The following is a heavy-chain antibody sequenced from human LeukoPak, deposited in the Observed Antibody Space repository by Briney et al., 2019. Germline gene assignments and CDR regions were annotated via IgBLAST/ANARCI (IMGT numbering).Heavy chain of an antibody. CDR1: RFPFRSSE. Sequence: PGESLRQSIAASRFPFRSSEMNWVRQATGKVLERVSYISSCGNHRTYADSVNGRFTVSSDNASNYLYMQIDSLRAEVTAVDYCARDRGSYYYYMDVWGKGTTVTVSS. J-gene: IGHJ6*03. CDR2: ISSCGNHR. CDR3: ARDRGSYYYYMDV. D-gene: IGHD1-26*01. V-gene: IGHV3-48*03.